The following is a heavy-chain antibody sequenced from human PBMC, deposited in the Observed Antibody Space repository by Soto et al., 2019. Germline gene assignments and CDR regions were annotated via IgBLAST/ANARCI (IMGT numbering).Heavy chain of an antibody. D-gene: IGHD1-26*01. CDR2: IKSEGNSYAT. Sequence: EVKLVESGGGVVRPGGSLKLSCAASGFPFSTSPIHWVRQASGQGLEWVGRIKSEGNSYATAYAPSLKGRFTISRDDSKNPAYLQMNSLKTEDTAVYYCTRHVILGPTDWFDPWGQGTLVTVSS. CDR1: GFPFSTSP. CDR3: TRHVILGPTDWFDP. J-gene: IGHJ5*02. V-gene: IGHV3-73*02.